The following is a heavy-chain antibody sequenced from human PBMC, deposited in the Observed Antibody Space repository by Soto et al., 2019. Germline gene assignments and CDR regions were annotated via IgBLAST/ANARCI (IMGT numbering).Heavy chain of an antibody. V-gene: IGHV3-23*01. CDR3: ANSIAVPGTRFDY. J-gene: IGHJ4*02. CDR1: GFTFSSYA. D-gene: IGHD6-19*01. Sequence: GGSLRLSCVASGFTFSSYAMSWVRQAPGKGLEWVSAISGSGGSTYYADSVKGRFSISRDNSKNTLYVQMNSLRAEDTAIYYCANSIAVPGTRFDYWGQGTLVTVSS. CDR2: ISGSGGST.